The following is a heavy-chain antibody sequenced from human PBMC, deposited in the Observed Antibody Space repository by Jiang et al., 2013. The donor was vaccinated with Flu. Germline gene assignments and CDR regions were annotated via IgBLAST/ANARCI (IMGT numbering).Heavy chain of an antibody. CDR1: GYPFSIYY. CDR2: INPSGGRT. D-gene: IGHD3-22*01. Sequence: GAEVKKPGASVKISCRASGYPFSIYYLHWVRQAPGRGLEWMGKINPSGGRTSYAQKFQGRVTLTRDASTSTVYLQLSSLRSDDTAIYYCTREGYDSSGYSTNFFDHWGQGTLVTVSS. V-gene: IGHV1-46*01. CDR3: TREGYDSSGYSTNFFDH. J-gene: IGHJ4*02.